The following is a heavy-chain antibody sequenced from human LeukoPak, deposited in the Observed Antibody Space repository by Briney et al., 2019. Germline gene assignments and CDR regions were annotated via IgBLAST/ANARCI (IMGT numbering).Heavy chain of an antibody. CDR1: GGTFSSYA. J-gene: IGHJ4*02. CDR2: IIPIFGTA. D-gene: IGHD3-10*01. CDR3: ARDLSGSYSGGYFDY. V-gene: IGHV1-69*06. Sequence: SVKVSCKASGGTFSSYAISWVRQAPGQGLEWMGGIIPIFGTANYAQKFQGRVTITADKSTSTAYMELSSLRSEDTAVYYCARDLSGSYSGGYFDYWGQGTLVTVSS.